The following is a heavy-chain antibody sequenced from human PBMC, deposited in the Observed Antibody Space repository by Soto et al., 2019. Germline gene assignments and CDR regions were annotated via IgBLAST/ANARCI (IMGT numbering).Heavy chain of an antibody. D-gene: IGHD3-22*01. J-gene: IGHJ4*02. Sequence: ASVKVSCKASGYTFTSHHMHWVRQVPGEGLDWMGMINPRGGSTNYPQKFQGRVTMTRDTSTSTVYMELSSLRSEDTAVYYCARGYYDSSGYLFDYWGQGTLVTVSS. CDR1: GYTFTSHH. CDR2: INPRGGST. CDR3: ARGYYDSSGYLFDY. V-gene: IGHV1-46*03.